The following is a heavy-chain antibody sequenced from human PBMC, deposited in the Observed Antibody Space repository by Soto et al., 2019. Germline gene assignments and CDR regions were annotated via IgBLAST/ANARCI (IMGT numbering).Heavy chain of an antibody. J-gene: IGHJ4*02. Sequence: GSLRLSGAAAGFSFSTSWMDWVRQTPGKGLEWVANINQDGSEKNYVDSAKGRFTISRDNAKNSQFLQMSSLTDEDSGLYYCTRYLEFWGQGTLVTVSS. D-gene: IGHD3-10*01. CDR3: TRYLEF. CDR1: GFSFSTSW. CDR2: INQDGSEK. V-gene: IGHV3-7*01.